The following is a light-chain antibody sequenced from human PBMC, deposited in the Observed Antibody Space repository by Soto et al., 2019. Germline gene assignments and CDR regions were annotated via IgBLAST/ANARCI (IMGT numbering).Light chain of an antibody. CDR2: TNN. J-gene: IGLJ2*01. CDR3: QSYDSSLSGSV. CDR1: YSNIGSNT. V-gene: IGLV1-44*01. Sequence: QSVLTQPPSASGTPGQRVTISCSGSYSNIGSNTVNWYQQFPGAAPKLLISTNNQRPSGVPDRFSGSKSGTSASLAITGLQAEDEADYYCQSYDSSLSGSVFGGGTKVTVL.